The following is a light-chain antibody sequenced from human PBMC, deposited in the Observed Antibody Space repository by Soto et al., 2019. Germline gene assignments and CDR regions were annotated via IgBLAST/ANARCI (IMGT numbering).Light chain of an antibody. V-gene: IGLV1-40*01. CDR3: QSYDSSLSGSYV. Sequence: QSVLTQPPSVSGAPGQRVTISCTGSSSNIGAGYDVHWYQQLPGTAPKLLIYGNSNRPSGVPDRFSGSKSGTSASLAITGLQAEDEADYYCQSYDSSLSGSYVCGTGPKVTVL. CDR1: SSNIGAGYD. J-gene: IGLJ1*01. CDR2: GNS.